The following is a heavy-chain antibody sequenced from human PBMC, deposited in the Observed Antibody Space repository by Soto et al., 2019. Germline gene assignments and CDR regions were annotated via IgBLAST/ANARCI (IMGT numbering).Heavy chain of an antibody. J-gene: IGHJ5*02. CDR3: ARSPPDFGVVVNWFDP. CDR1: GGSIISSNC. D-gene: IGHD2-15*01. CDR2: IYHSGST. Sequence: SETLSLTCAVSGGSIISSNCLILFRHPPGKGLEWIGEIYHSGSTNYNPSLKSRVTISVDKSKNQFSLKLSSVTAADTAVYYCARSPPDFGVVVNWFDPWGQGTLVTVSS. V-gene: IGHV4-4*02.